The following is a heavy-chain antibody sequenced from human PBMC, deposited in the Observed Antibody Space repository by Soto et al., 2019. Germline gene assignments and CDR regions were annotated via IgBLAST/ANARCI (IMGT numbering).Heavy chain of an antibody. CDR1: GFTFSSYS. CDR2: ISSSSNYI. V-gene: IGHV3-21*01. Sequence: EVQLVESGGGLVKPGGSLRLSCAASGFTFSSYSMNWVRQAPGKGLEWVSSISSSSNYIYYADSVKGRFTISRDNAKISLYLQMNSLRAEDTAVYYCARDLVGATIWGQGTLVTVSS. CDR3: ARDLVGATI. J-gene: IGHJ4*02. D-gene: IGHD1-26*01.